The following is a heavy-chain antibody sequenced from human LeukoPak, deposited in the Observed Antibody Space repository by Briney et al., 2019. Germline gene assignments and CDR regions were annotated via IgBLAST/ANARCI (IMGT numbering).Heavy chain of an antibody. CDR1: EFTFSKFP. Sequence: GGSLRLSCAASEFTFSKFPMGWVRQAPGRGLEWVSAISASGDVTFHADSVRGRFTISRDNSKSTLFLQMNDLRVEDTAKFYCAKSLFTSATGTGRAFHIWGQGTMVSVSS. J-gene: IGHJ3*02. D-gene: IGHD1-1*01. V-gene: IGHV3-23*01. CDR2: ISASGDVT. CDR3: AKSLFTSATGTGRAFHI.